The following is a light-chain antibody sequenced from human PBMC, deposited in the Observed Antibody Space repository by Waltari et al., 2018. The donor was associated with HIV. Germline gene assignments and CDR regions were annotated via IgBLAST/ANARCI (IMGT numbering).Light chain of an antibody. Sequence: QSGLTQPPSVSKTLRQTATISRNGDSNNIGSQGAAWFQHHHGHPPKLLSYRNDDRPSGVSGKFSASRSGDTAYLSISSLQSEDEADYYCSSWDIALNAWVFGGGTKLTVL. CDR2: RND. CDR3: SSWDIALNAWV. CDR1: SNNIGSQG. V-gene: IGLV10-54*01. J-gene: IGLJ3*02.